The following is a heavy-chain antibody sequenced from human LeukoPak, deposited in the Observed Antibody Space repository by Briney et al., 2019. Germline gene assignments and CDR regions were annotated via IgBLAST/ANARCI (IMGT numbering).Heavy chain of an antibody. J-gene: IGHJ3*02. CDR3: ARVARLPFGAFDI. Sequence: GGSLRLSCAASGFIFSNYWMSWVRQAPGKGLEWVANIKEDGSEKYYVDSVKGRFTISRDNAKNSLYLQMNSLRAEDTAVYYCARVARLPFGAFDIWGQGTMVTVSS. V-gene: IGHV3-7*01. CDR1: GFIFSNYW. D-gene: IGHD3-10*01. CDR2: IKEDGSEK.